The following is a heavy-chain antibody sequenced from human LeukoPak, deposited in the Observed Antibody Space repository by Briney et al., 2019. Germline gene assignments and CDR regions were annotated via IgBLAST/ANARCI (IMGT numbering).Heavy chain of an antibody. CDR2: ISGSGSTT. V-gene: IGHV3-23*01. CDR1: GFTFSSYS. J-gene: IGHJ4*02. Sequence: GGSLRLSCAASGFTFSSYSMNWVRQAPGQGLEWVSGISGSGSTTYYADSVKGRFAISRDNSKNTLYLQMNSLRAEDTAVYYCVKRYDYFDYWGQGTLVTVSS. CDR3: VKRYDYFDY. D-gene: IGHD1-1*01.